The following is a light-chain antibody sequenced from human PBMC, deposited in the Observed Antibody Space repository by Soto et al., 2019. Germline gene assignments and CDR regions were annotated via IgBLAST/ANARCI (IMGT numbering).Light chain of an antibody. CDR1: QTVLYSSDNKNY. V-gene: IGKV4-1*01. CDR3: QQYYGTPWT. Sequence: DIMMTQSPDSLAVSLGERATIDCKSSQTVLYSSDNKNYLAWYQQKPGQPPKLLIYWSSTRESGVPDRFSGSGSGTDFTLTISSLQAEDVAVYYCQQYYGTPWTFGQGTKVEIK. J-gene: IGKJ1*01. CDR2: WSS.